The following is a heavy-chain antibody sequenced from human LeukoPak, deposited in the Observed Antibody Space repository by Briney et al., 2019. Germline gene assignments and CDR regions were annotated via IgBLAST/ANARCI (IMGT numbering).Heavy chain of an antibody. D-gene: IGHD5-18*01. CDR2: ISGSGGST. CDR1: GFTFSSYA. V-gene: IGHV3-23*01. Sequence: GGSLRLSCAASGFTFSSYAMSWVRQAPGKGLEWVSAISGSGGSTYYADSVKGRFIISRDNSKNTLYLQMNSLRAEDTAVYYCAKVGYSYGYSSLIDYWGQGTLVTVSS. CDR3: AKVGYSYGYSSLIDY. J-gene: IGHJ4*02.